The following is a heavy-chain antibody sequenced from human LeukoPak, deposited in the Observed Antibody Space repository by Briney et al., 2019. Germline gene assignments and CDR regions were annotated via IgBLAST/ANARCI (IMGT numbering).Heavy chain of an antibody. CDR1: GFTFSSYA. CDR3: AKDDPPSSRRVESRVWDY. D-gene: IGHD2-2*01. V-gene: IGHV3-23*01. J-gene: IGHJ4*02. Sequence: PGGSLRLSCAASGFTFSSYAMSWVRQAPGKGLEWVSAISGSGGSTYYADSVKGRFTISRDNSKNTLYLQMNSLRAEDTAVYYCAKDDPPSSRRVESRVWDYWGQGTLVTVSS. CDR2: ISGSGGST.